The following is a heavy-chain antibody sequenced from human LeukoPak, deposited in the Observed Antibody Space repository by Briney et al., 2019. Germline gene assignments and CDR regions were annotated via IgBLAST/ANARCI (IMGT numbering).Heavy chain of an antibody. D-gene: IGHD3-22*01. CDR2: ISYDGSNI. CDR1: GFTFSNFV. Sequence: PGGSLRLSCAASGFTFSNFVMHWVRQTPGKGLEWVAVISYDGSNIYYRDSVKGRFTISRDNSKNTLYLQMNSLRAEDTAVYYCAKDRGRITMIAADYWGQGTLVTVSS. CDR3: AKDRGRITMIAADY. V-gene: IGHV3-30*04. J-gene: IGHJ4*02.